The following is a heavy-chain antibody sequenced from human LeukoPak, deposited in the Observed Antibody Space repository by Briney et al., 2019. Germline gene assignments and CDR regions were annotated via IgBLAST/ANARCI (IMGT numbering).Heavy chain of an antibody. Sequence: PSETLSLTCAVYGGSFSGYYWSWIRQPPGRGLEWIGEINQSGSTNYNPSLKSRVTISVDTSKNQFSLKLSSVTAADTAVYYCARGHTVTTYYYYYGMDVWGKGTMVTVSS. J-gene: IGHJ6*04. D-gene: IGHD4-17*01. CDR2: INQSGST. CDR3: ARGHTVTTYYYYYGMDV. CDR1: GGSFSGYY. V-gene: IGHV4-34*01.